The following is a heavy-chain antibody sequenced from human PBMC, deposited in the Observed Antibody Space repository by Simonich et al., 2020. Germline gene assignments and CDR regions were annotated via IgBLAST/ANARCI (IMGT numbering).Heavy chain of an antibody. J-gene: IGHJ4*02. CDR3: ARLPDY. CDR2: IYYSGST. V-gene: IGHV4-59*08. CDR1: GGSIRSYY. Sequence: QVQLQESGPGLVKPSETLSLTCTVSGGSIRSYYWSWIRQPPGKGLEWIGYIYYSGSTNYNPALKSRVTISVDTSKNQVSLKLSSVTAADTAVYYCARLPDYWGQGTLVTVSA.